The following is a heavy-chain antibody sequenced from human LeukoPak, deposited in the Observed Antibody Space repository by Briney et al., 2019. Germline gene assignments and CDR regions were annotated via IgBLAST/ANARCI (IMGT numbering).Heavy chain of an antibody. J-gene: IGHJ4*02. CDR1: GGSISSGSYY. CDR3: ARDAYYYDSSGSRLFDY. Sequence: SQTLSLTCTVSGGSISSGSYYWSWIRQPAGKGLEWIGRIYTSGSTNYNPSLKSRVTISVDTSKNHFSLKLSSVTAADTAVYYCARDAYYYDSSGSRLFDYWGQGTLVTVSS. V-gene: IGHV4-61*02. D-gene: IGHD3-22*01. CDR2: IYTSGST.